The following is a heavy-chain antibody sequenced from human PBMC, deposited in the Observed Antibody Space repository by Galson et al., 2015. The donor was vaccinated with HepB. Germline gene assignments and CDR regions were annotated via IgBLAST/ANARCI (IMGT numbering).Heavy chain of an antibody. Sequence: SVKVSCKASGYTFTGYYMHWVRQAPGQGLEWMGWINPNSGGTNYAQKFQGWVTMTRDTSISTAYMELSRLRSDDTAVYYCARDGRRDGYPTEAFDIWGQGTMVTVSS. D-gene: IGHD5-24*01. J-gene: IGHJ3*02. CDR3: ARDGRRDGYPTEAFDI. V-gene: IGHV1-2*04. CDR1: GYTFTGYY. CDR2: INPNSGGT.